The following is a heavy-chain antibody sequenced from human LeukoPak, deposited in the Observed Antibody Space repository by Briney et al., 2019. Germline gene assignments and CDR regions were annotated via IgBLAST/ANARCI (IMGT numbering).Heavy chain of an antibody. D-gene: IGHD2-15*01. CDR3: ARGTVDYCSGGSCYLYYFDY. V-gene: IGHV4-39*07. Sequence: SETLSLTCTVSGGSVSSSSYFWDWIRQPPGKGLEWIGSFYNSGSTYHNPSLKSRVTLSVDTSKNQFSLNLSSVTAADTAVYYCARGTVDYCSGGSCYLYYFDYWGQGTLVTVSS. CDR2: FYNSGST. J-gene: IGHJ4*02. CDR1: GGSVSSSSYF.